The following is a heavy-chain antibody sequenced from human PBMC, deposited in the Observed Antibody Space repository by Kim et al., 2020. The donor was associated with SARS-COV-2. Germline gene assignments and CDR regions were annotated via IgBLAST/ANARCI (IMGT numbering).Heavy chain of an antibody. CDR2: ISGDGVGT. Sequence: GGSLRLSCAASGFTFSSYTMNWVRQAPGKGLEWISGISGDGVGTYYADSVKGRFTISGDNSKNTLYLQMNSLRAEDTAVYYCTKGLAGTYSYVLDVWGQGTTVTVSS. CDR1: GFTFSSYT. D-gene: IGHD2-21*01. CDR3: TKGLAGTYSYVLDV. J-gene: IGHJ6*02. V-gene: IGHV3-23*01.